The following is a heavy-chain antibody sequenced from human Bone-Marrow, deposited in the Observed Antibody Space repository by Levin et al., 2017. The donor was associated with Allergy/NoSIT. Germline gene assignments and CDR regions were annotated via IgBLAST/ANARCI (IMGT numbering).Heavy chain of an antibody. Sequence: GGSLRLSCVASGSNFSSYEMNWVRQAPGKGLEWVSYIRSSGTKIYYADSVKGRFTISRDNAKNTLHLQMNSLRVEDTAVYYCARALRYWGQGTLVTVSS. CDR1: GSNFSSYE. CDR2: IRSSGTKI. V-gene: IGHV3-48*03. J-gene: IGHJ4*02. CDR3: ARALRY.